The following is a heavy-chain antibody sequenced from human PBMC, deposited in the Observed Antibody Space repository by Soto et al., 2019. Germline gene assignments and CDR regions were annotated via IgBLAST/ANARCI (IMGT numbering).Heavy chain of an antibody. Sequence: PGGSLRLSCAASGFTFDDYAMHWVRQAPGKGLEWVSGISWNSGSIGYADSVKGRFTISRDNAKNSLYLQMNSLRAGDTAVYYCARDDPDPLSPVYSGSYRAYYYYGMDVWGQGTTVTVSS. J-gene: IGHJ6*02. D-gene: IGHD1-26*01. CDR3: ARDDPDPLSPVYSGSYRAYYYYGMDV. V-gene: IGHV3-9*01. CDR1: GFTFDDYA. CDR2: ISWNSGSI.